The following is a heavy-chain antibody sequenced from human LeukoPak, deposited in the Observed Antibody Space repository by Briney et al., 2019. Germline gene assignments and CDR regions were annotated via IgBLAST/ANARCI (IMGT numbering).Heavy chain of an antibody. CDR3: TRGPQGTYGDFDY. D-gene: IGHD4-17*01. J-gene: IGHJ4*02. V-gene: IGHV3-74*01. CDR1: GFTFRSYW. CDR2: INGDGSST. Sequence: GGSLRLSCAASGFTFRSYWMHWVRPGAGKGLVWVSRINGDGSSTSYADSVKGRFTISRDNAKNTLYLQMNSLRVEDTAVYYCTRGPQGTYGDFDYWGQGTLVTVSS.